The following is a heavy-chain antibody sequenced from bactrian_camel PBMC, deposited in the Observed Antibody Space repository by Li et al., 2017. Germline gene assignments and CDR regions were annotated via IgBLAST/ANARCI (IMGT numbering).Heavy chain of an antibody. D-gene: IGHD1*01. CDR1: GYTHYSSYC. CDR2: VYTGTKTT. J-gene: IGHJ4*01. V-gene: IGHV3S1*01. CDR3: ATTSCADGRWRQLGDSDWSGN. Sequence: HVQLVESGGGSVQAGGSLRLSCEAPGYTHYSSYCMGWFRQGTGNERAAVAAVYTGTKTTYVADSLKGRFIVSQAVNGTLYLQMNSLKPEDTAMYYCATTSCADGRWRQLGDSDWSGNWGQGTQVTVS.